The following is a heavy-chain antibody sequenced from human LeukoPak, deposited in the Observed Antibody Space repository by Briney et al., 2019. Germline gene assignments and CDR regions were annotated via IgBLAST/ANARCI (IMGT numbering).Heavy chain of an antibody. D-gene: IGHD3-3*01. CDR1: GFTFSSYS. J-gene: IGHJ4*02. Sequence: GGSLRLSCAVSGFTFSSYSMNRVRQAPGKGLEWVSSISSSSSYIYYADSVKGRFTISRHNSKNTLYLQMNSLRAEDTAVYYCARAYDFWSGYYYFDYWGQGTLVTVSS. V-gene: IGHV3-21*04. CDR2: ISSSSSYI. CDR3: ARAYDFWSGYYYFDY.